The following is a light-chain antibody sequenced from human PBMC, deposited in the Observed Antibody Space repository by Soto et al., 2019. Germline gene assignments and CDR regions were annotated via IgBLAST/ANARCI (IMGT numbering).Light chain of an antibody. V-gene: IGLV2-23*02. CDR1: NSDVGSYNL. CDR2: EVS. CDR3: CSYTSSDTKV. Sequence: QSVLTQPASVSGSPGQSITISCTGTNSDVGSYNLVSWYQHHPGKAPKLMIYEVSKRPSGVSNRFSGSKSGNTASLTISGLQPEDEADYYCCSYTSSDTKVFGGGTKLTVL. J-gene: IGLJ3*02.